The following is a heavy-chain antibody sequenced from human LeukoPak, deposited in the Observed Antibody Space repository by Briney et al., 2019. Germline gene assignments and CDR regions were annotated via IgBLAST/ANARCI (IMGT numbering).Heavy chain of an antibody. CDR1: GFTFSSFE. D-gene: IGHD5-18*01. J-gene: IGHJ6*02. V-gene: IGHV3-48*03. Sequence: TGGSLRLSCAASGFTFSSFEMNWVRQAPGKGLEWVSYISSSGSTIHSADSVKGRFTISRDNAKNSLYLQMNSLRAEDTAVYYCARVGYNYGYYYNGMDVWGQGTTVTVSS. CDR3: ARVGYNYGYYYNGMDV. CDR2: ISSSGSTI.